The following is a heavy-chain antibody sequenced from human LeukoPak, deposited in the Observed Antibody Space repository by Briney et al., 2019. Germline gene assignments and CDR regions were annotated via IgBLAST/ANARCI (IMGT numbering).Heavy chain of an antibody. D-gene: IGHD6-19*01. Sequence: GSLRISCAASGFAFSSQAMGWVRQAPGRGLEWVSVISDSGDLTYYADSVKGRFTISRDNSKNTLYLQMNSLRAEDTAVYYCAKDARRSNGWYFFDHWGQGTLVTVSS. V-gene: IGHV3-23*01. CDR3: AKDARRSNGWYFFDH. CDR1: GFAFSSQA. CDR2: ISDSGDLT. J-gene: IGHJ4*02.